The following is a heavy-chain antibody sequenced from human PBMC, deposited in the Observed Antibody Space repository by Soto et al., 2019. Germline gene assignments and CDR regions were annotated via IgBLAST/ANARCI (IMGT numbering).Heavy chain of an antibody. CDR1: GGTFSSYT. J-gene: IGHJ3*02. CDR2: IIPILGIA. Sequence: ASVKVSCKASGGTFSSYTISWVRQAPGQGLEWMGRIIPILGIANYAQKFQGRVTFTADKSTSTAYMELSSLRSEDTAVYYCARNRALGSGWELGSDAFDIWGQGTMVTVSS. CDR3: ARNRALGSGWELGSDAFDI. D-gene: IGHD6-19*01. V-gene: IGHV1-69*02.